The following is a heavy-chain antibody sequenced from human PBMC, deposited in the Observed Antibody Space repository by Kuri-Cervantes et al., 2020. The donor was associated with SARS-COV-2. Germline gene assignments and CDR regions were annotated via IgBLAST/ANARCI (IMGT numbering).Heavy chain of an antibody. CDR2: INGGGDPT. V-gene: IGHV3-23*01. Sequence: GESLKISCAASGFTFYNFGMTWVRQAPGKGLEWVSTINGGGDPTFYADSVKGRFTISRDNSKNMLYLQMSSLRAEDTAIYYCAKETFDIWGQGTMVTVSS. CDR1: GFTFYNFG. CDR3: AKETFDI. J-gene: IGHJ3*02.